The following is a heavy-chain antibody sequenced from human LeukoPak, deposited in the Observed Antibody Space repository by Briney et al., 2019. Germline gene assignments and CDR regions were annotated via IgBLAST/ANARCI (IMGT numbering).Heavy chain of an antibody. CDR2: ISSSGSTV. Sequence: GGSLRLSCAASGFTFSSYGMHWVRQAPGKGLEWVSYISSSGSTVYYADSVKGRFTISRDNAKNSLYLQMNSLRAEDTAVYYCAELGITMIGGVWGKGTTVTISS. J-gene: IGHJ6*04. V-gene: IGHV3-48*04. D-gene: IGHD3-10*02. CDR3: AELGITMIGGV. CDR1: GFTFSSYG.